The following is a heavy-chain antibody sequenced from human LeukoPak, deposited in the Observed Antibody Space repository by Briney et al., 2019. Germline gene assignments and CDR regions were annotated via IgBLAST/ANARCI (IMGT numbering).Heavy chain of an antibody. CDR2: INPNSGDT. CDR1: GYTFTDYY. V-gene: IGHV1-2*02. Sequence: GASVKVSCKASGYTFTDYYMHWVRQAPGQGLEWMGWINPNSGDTNYAQKFQGRVTMTRDTSISTAHMDLSRLRSDDTAVYYCAAYDFLDYWGQGTLVTVSS. D-gene: IGHD3-3*01. J-gene: IGHJ4*02. CDR3: AAYDFLDY.